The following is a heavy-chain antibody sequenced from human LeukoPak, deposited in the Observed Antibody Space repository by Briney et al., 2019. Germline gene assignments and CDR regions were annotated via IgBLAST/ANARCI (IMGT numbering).Heavy chain of an antibody. D-gene: IGHD3-3*01. CDR2: VVGHTDHT. CDR1: GHTFPKNG. V-gene: IGHV1-18*01. CDR3: VTLSRLHYVLED. Sequence: ASVTVSCMLSGHTFPKNGISWVRQAPGQGLEWMGWVVGHTDHTKYTQKFQGRVIMTTDTSTATTYTELRSLKSDDTATYYCVTLSRLHYVLEDWGQGTLVTVSS. J-gene: IGHJ4*02.